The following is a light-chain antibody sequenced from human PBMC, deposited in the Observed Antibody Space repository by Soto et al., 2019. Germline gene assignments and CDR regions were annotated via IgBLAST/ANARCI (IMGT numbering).Light chain of an antibody. CDR2: EVY. CDR3: CSFGGTSTTGNKIVV. Sequence: QSALTQPPSASGSPGQSVTISCTGTSSDVGSSNFVSWYQLHPGKVPKLMIYEVYRRPSGVPDRFSGSKSGNTASLTVSGLQADDEAEYYCCSFGGTSTTGNKIVVCGGGTKLTVL. J-gene: IGLJ2*01. CDR1: SSDVGSSNF. V-gene: IGLV2-8*01.